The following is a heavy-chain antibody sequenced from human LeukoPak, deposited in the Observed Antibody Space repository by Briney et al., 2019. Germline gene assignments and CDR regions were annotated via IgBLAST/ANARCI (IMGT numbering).Heavy chain of an antibody. CDR1: GFTFRRYG. J-gene: IGHJ6*04. D-gene: IGHD3-10*02. Sequence: PGGSLRLSCAASGFTFRRYGMSWVRQAPGKGLEWVPAISGIGGNTFYADSVKGRFTISRDNSKNSLYLQMNSLRAEDTAVYYCAELGITMIGGVWGKGTTVTISS. CDR3: AELGITMIGGV. V-gene: IGHV3-23*01. CDR2: ISGIGGNT.